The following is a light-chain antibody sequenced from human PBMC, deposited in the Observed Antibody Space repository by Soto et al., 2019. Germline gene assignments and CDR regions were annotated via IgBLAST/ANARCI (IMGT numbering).Light chain of an antibody. CDR2: KTS. Sequence: DIQMTQSPSTLSASVGDRVTITCRASQSISSWLAWYQQKPGKAPKLLIYKTSSLESGVQSRFSGSGSETEFTLTISSLQPDDFATYYCQHYNSYWTFGQGTKVEIK. CDR3: QHYNSYWT. V-gene: IGKV1-5*03. CDR1: QSISSW. J-gene: IGKJ1*01.